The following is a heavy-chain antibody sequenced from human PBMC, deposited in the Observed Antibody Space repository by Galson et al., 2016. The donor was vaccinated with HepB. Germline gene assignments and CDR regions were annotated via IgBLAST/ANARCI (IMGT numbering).Heavy chain of an antibody. V-gene: IGHV3-21*01. D-gene: IGHD1-1*01. CDR3: ARDRDRSNWDFDF. Sequence: SLRLSCAASGFTFSSYNMNWVRQAPGRGLEWVSYISSSSTYIYYADSVKGRFTISRDNAKNSLYLQMNSLRAEDTVVYYCARDRDRSNWDFDFWGQGTLVTFSS. J-gene: IGHJ4*01. CDR1: GFTFSSYN. CDR2: ISSSSTYI.